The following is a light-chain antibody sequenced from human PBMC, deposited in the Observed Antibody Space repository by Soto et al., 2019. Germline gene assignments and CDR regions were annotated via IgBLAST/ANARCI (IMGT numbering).Light chain of an antibody. V-gene: IGLV2-14*01. CDR2: QVS. Sequence: QSALTQPASVSGSPGQSITISCTGTSSDVGGYTYVSWYQQHPGKAPKLMIYQVSNRPSGVSNRFSGSKSGNAASLTISGLQTEDEADYYCSSYTNSNTRVFGGGTMLTVL. CDR1: SSDVGGYTY. J-gene: IGLJ3*02. CDR3: SSYTNSNTRV.